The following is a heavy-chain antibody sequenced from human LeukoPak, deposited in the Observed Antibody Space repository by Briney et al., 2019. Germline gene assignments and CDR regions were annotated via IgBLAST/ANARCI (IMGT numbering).Heavy chain of an antibody. V-gene: IGHV3-30*02. CDR2: IRYDGSNK. D-gene: IGHD1-26*01. CDR1: GFTFSSYG. CDR3: ARGYLGATLFSSIDY. Sequence: GGSLRLSCAASGFTFSSYGMHWVRQAPGKGLEWVAFIRYDGSNKYYADSVKGRFTISRDNARNSLYLQMNSLRAEDMAVYYCARGYLGATLFSSIDYWGQGTLVTVSS. J-gene: IGHJ4*02.